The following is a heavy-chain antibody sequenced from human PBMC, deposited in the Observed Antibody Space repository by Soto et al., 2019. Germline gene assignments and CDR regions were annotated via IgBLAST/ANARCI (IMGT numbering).Heavy chain of an antibody. CDR2: ITSKTDGGTT. D-gene: IGHD3-16*01. CDR3: ATDLHCDLDY. CDR1: GFTFSNAW. J-gene: IGHJ4*02. Sequence: ESGGGLVTPGGSLRLSCAASGFTFSNAWMSWVRQAPGNGLEWVGRITSKTDGGTTDYAAPVKGRFTISRDDSKNTLYLQMNSLKHEDTSVYYCATDLHCDLDYCGQGTLGTVSS. V-gene: IGHV3-15*01.